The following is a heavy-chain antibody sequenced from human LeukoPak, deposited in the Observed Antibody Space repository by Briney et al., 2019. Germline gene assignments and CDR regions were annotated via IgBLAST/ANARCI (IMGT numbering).Heavy chain of an antibody. CDR1: GGSFSGYY. CDR2: INHSGST. J-gene: IGHJ4*02. CDR3: ASSIKSGDYYFDY. D-gene: IGHD7-27*01. Sequence: PSETLSLTCAVYGGSFSGYYWSWIRQPPGKGLEWIGEINHSGSTNYNPSLKSRVTISVDTSKNQFSLKLSSVTAADTAVYYCASSIKSGDYYFDYWGQGTLVTVSS. V-gene: IGHV4-34*01.